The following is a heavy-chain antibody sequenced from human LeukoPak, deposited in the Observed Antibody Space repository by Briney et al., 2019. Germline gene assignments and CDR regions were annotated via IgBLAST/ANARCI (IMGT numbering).Heavy chain of an antibody. CDR2: TTGSSGDT. V-gene: IGHV3-23*01. Sequence: GGSLRLSCAASGFTFSDYALSWVRQTPGKGLEWVAATTGSSGDTYHADSVKGRFAISRDNAKNSLYLQMNSLRAEDTAVYYCARDRVNMIATSFDIWGQGTTVTVSS. CDR3: ARDRVNMIATSFDI. D-gene: IGHD3-22*01. CDR1: GFTFSDYA. J-gene: IGHJ3*02.